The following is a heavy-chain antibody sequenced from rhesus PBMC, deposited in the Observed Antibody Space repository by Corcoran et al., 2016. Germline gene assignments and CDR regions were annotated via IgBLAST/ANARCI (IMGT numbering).Heavy chain of an antibody. D-gene: IGHD2-39*02. J-gene: IGHJ6*01. Sequence: QVQLQESGPGLVKPSETLSLTCTVSGGSISGYYNWNWIRQSPGQGLEWIGAVYRSTARTNHNPALKSRVTIAKDTAKNQFSLRRTSVTAADTAVYYCARQGYTDHLGGLDSWGQGVVVTVSS. V-gene: IGHV4-143*01. CDR1: GGSISGYYN. CDR2: VYRSTART. CDR3: ARQGYTDHLGGLDS.